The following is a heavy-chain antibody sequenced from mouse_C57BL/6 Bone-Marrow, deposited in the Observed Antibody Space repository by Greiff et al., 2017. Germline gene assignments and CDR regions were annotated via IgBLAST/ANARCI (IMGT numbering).Heavy chain of an antibody. CDR2: ISSGSSTI. CDR1: GFTFSDYG. V-gene: IGHV5-17*01. J-gene: IGHJ3*01. CDR3: ARGDYDAAWFAY. D-gene: IGHD2-4*01. Sequence: EVKLMESGGGLVKPGGSLKLSCAASGFTFSDYGMHWVRQAPEKGLEWVAYISSGSSTIYYADTVKGRFTISRDNAKNTLFLQMTSLRSEDTAMYYCARGDYDAAWFAYGGQGTLVTVSA.